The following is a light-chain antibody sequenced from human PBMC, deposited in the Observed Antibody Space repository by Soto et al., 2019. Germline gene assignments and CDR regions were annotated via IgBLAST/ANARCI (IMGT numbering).Light chain of an antibody. V-gene: IGKV3-11*01. CDR1: QSVNDY. J-gene: IGKJ1*01. Sequence: EIVLTQSPSTLSSSPGDRATLSCRASQSVNDYLAWYQQKPGQAPRLLIYDASNRDTGIPARFSGSGSGTDFTLTLSSLEPDDFAVYYCQQRSSWPRTFGQGTKVEIK. CDR3: QQRSSWPRT. CDR2: DAS.